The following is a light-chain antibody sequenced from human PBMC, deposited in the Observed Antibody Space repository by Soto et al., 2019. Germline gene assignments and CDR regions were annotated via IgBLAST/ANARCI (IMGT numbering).Light chain of an antibody. CDR2: EVS. V-gene: IGLV2-8*01. Sequence: QSALTQPPSASGSPGQSVTISCTGTSSDVGGYNYVSWYQQHPGKAPKLMIYEVSKRPSGVPDRFSGSKSGNTASLTVSGLQDEDEADSYCSSYAGSNNLVFGGGTQLTVL. CDR1: SSDVGGYNY. CDR3: SSYAGSNNLV. J-gene: IGLJ3*02.